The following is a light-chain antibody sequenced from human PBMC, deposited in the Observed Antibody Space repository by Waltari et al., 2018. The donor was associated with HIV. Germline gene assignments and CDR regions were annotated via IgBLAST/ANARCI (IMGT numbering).Light chain of an antibody. J-gene: IGKJ1*01. CDR3: QQYNKWPPWT. Sequence: EIVMTQSPATLSVSPGERATLSCRASQSVGRNLAWYQQKPGQAPRLLIYGASTRASGIPARFSGSGSGTQFTLTISSLQSEDFAVYYCQQYNKWPPWTFGQGP. V-gene: IGKV3-15*01. CDR2: GAS. CDR1: QSVGRN.